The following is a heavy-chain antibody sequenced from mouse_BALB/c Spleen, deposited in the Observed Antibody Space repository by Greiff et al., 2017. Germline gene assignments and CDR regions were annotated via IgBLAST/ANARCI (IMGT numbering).Heavy chain of an antibody. CDR3: ASGYYGSSYRAMDY. Sequence: EVQLQQSGAELVKPGASVKLSCTASGFNIKDTYMHWVKQRPEQGLEWIGRIDPANGNTKYDPKFQGKATITADTSSNTAYLQLSSLTSEDTAVYYCASGYYGSSYRAMDYWGQGTSVTVSS. J-gene: IGHJ4*01. D-gene: IGHD1-1*01. CDR2: IDPANGNT. V-gene: IGHV14-3*02. CDR1: GFNIKDTY.